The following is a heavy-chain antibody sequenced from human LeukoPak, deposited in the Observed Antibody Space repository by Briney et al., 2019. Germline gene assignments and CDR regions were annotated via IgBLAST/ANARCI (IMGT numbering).Heavy chain of an antibody. CDR2: VYYSGLT. J-gene: IGHJ3*02. Sequence: SETLSLTCTVSGGSINSSNYNWGWLRQPPRRGPEWLASVYYSGLTYYNSSLKSRVSISVDTSKNQFSLKLTSVTAADTAVYYCARLSDYGGNSVLAFDIWGQGTMVTVSS. V-gene: IGHV4-39*07. CDR1: GGSINSSNYN. CDR3: ARLSDYGGNSVLAFDI. D-gene: IGHD4-23*01.